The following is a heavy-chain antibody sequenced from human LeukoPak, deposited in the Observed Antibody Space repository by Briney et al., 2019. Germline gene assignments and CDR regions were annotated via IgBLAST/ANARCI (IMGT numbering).Heavy chain of an antibody. CDR1: GFSFTSYA. Sequence: GGSLRLSCAASGFSFTSYAMSWVRQAPEMGLEWVSVLYSGGTTYYADSVKGRFTISRDNSKNTLYLQMDSLRAEDTAVYYCAREPGTDYRKYYFDYWGQGTLVTVSP. J-gene: IGHJ4*02. CDR2: LYSGGTT. D-gene: IGHD1-14*01. V-gene: IGHV3-53*01. CDR3: AREPGTDYRKYYFDY.